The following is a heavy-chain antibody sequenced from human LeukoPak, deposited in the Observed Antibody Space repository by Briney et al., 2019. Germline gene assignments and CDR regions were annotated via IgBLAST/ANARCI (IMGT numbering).Heavy chain of an antibody. V-gene: IGHV1-46*01. J-gene: IGHJ4*02. CDR1: GYDFISYY. D-gene: IGHD4-23*01. Sequence: ASVKVSCKASGYDFISYYIHWVRQAPGQGLEWMGIVNPSGGSTSYAQKFQGRVTMTRDTSTSTIYMQLSSLRSEDTAVYHCARDTLVVWYGGNFYIDYWGQGTLVTVSS. CDR2: VNPSGGST. CDR3: ARDTLVVWYGGNFYIDY.